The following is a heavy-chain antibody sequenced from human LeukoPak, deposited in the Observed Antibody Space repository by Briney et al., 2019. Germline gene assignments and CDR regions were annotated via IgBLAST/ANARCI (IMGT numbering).Heavy chain of an antibody. J-gene: IGHJ4*02. CDR3: ARLRGYCSGGSCYPTQYYFDY. CDR2: IYSGGST. CDR1: GFTVSSNY. D-gene: IGHD2-15*01. Sequence: GGSLRLSCAASGFTVSSNYMSWVRQAPGKGLEWVSVIYSGGSTYYADSVKGRFTISRDNSKNTLYLQMSSLRAEDTAVYYCARLRGYCSGGSCYPTQYYFDYWGQGTLVTVSS. V-gene: IGHV3-66*02.